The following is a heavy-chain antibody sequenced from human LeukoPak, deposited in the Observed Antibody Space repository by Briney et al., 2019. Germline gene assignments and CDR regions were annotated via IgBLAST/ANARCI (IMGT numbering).Heavy chain of an antibody. D-gene: IGHD5-24*01. CDR1: GFTVSSNY. Sequence: GGSLRLSCAASGFTVSSNYMSWVRQAPGKGLERVSLLYSGGSTYYADSVKGRFTISRDNSKNTLYLQMNSLRAEDTAVYYCASRDKGYYYGMDVWGQGTTVTVSS. CDR2: LYSGGST. V-gene: IGHV3-66*01. CDR3: ASRDKGYYYGMDV. J-gene: IGHJ6*02.